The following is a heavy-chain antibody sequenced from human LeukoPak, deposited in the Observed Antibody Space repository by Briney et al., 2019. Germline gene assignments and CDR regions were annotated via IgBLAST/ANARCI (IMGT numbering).Heavy chain of an antibody. CDR3: AKGPLYSSSWYGDY. Sequence: GGSLRLSCAASGFTVSTNYMSWVRQAPGKKLEWVSDIYSDGSTFYADSVKGRFTISRDNSKNTLYLQMNSLRAEDTAVYHCAKGPLYSSSWYGDYWGQGTLVTVSS. V-gene: IGHV3-53*01. CDR2: IYSDGST. D-gene: IGHD6-13*01. CDR1: GFTVSTNY. J-gene: IGHJ4*02.